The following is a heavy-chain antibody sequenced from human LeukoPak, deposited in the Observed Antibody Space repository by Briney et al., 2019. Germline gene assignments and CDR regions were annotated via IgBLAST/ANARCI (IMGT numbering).Heavy chain of an antibody. D-gene: IGHD3-22*01. CDR1: GGSVSSGSYY. CDR3: ARYYDSSGYYPYYFDY. Sequence: PSETLSLTCTVSGGSVSSGSYYWSWIRQPPGKGLEWIGCIYYSGSTNYNPSLKSRVTISVDTSKNQFSLKLSSVTAADTAVYYCARYYDSSGYYPYYFDYWGQGTLVTVSS. V-gene: IGHV4-61*01. J-gene: IGHJ4*02. CDR2: IYYSGST.